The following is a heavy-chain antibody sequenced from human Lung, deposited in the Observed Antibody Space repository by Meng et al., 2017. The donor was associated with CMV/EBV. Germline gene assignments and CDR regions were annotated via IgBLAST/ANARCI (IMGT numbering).Heavy chain of an antibody. D-gene: IGHD2-15*01. CDR1: GYTFGSYG. CDR2: FVNYVDT. CDR3: ASGTPGRSYCDY. V-gene: IGHV1-18*01. J-gene: IGHJ4*02. Sequence: QVHLLQSGPEVKKPGASVRVSCKASGYTFGSYGICWVRQAPGQGLEWMGWFVNYVDTYPAPKFPGRVTMTTDTHTNTAFMELGSLTSDDTAVYYCASGTPGRSYCDYWGQGTLVTVSS.